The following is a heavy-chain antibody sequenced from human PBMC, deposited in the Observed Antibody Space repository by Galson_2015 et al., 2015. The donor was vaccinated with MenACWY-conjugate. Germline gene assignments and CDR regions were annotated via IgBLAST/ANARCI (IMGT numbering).Heavy chain of an antibody. J-gene: IGHJ4*02. CDR1: GYTFTTYS. Sequence: VKVSCKASGYTFTTYSIHWVRQAPGQRLEWMGWINAGNGNTKYSQNFQGRVTITRDTSATTAYMELSSLRSEDTAVYFCSRSPKVVVPAAFFDSWGQGTLVTVSS. D-gene: IGHD2-2*01. CDR3: SRSPKVVVPAAFFDS. CDR2: INAGNGNT. V-gene: IGHV1-3*01.